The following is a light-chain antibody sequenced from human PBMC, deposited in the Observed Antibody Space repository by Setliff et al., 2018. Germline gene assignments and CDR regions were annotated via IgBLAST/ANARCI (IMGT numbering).Light chain of an antibody. CDR3: CSYAGSTTYVV. J-gene: IGLJ2*01. CDR2: EVS. CDR1: SSDVGSYDL. V-gene: IGLV2-23*02. Sequence: QSALTQPASVSGSPGQSITISCTGTSSDVGSYDLVSWYQQHPGKAPKLMIYEVSKRPSGVSNRFSGSKSGNTASLTISGLQAEDAADYYCCSYAGSTTYVVFGGGTKVT.